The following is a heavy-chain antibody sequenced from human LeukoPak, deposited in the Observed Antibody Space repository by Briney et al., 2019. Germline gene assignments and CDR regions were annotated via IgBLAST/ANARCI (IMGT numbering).Heavy chain of an antibody. CDR2: ISGSGGST. Sequence: GGSLRLSCAASGFTFSNAWMTWVRQAPGKGLEWVSAISGSGGSTYYADSVKGRFTISRDNSKNTLYLQMNSLRAEDTAVYYCAKVSEVRGVSHDYWGQGTLVTVSS. D-gene: IGHD3-10*01. CDR1: GFTFSNAW. CDR3: AKVSEVRGVSHDY. J-gene: IGHJ4*02. V-gene: IGHV3-23*01.